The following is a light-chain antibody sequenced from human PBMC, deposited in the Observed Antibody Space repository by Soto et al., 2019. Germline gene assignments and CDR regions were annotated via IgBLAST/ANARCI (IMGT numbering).Light chain of an antibody. Sequence: DIVMTQSPLSLPVTPGEPASISCRSSQSLLHSNGYNYLDWYLQKPGQSPQLPIYLGSDRASGVPERIIGGRSGTDVTLKSSRVEAEEVGVNYCMQARHTPRTFGQGTKVEIK. CDR3: MQARHTPRT. V-gene: IGKV2-28*01. J-gene: IGKJ1*01. CDR1: QSLLHSNGYNY. CDR2: LGS.